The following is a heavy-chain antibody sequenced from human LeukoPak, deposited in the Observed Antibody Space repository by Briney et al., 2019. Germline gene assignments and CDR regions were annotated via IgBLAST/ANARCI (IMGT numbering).Heavy chain of an antibody. CDR1: GFTFSSYA. CDR2: IRYDGSNE. J-gene: IGHJ3*02. Sequence: GRSLRLSCAASGFTFSSYAMSWVRQAPGKGLEWVAFIRYDGSNEYYAASVKGRFTISRDNSKNTLSLQMNSLRAEDTAVYYCAKVRVLSTDAFDIWGQGTMVTVSS. D-gene: IGHD2/OR15-2a*01. V-gene: IGHV3-30*02. CDR3: AKVRVLSTDAFDI.